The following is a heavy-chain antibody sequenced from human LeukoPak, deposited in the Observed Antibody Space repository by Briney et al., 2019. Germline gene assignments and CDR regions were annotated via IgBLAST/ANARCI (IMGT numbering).Heavy chain of an antibody. CDR2: ISPSGGST. Sequence: ASVKVSCKAFGYTFTSNYMHWVRQAPGQGPEWIGVISPSGGSTTYAQKFQGRVTLTRDTSINTAYMELNRLISDDTAVYYCARGPPGILRFLEWNSPLDYWGQGTLVTVSS. V-gene: IGHV1-46*01. CDR1: GYTFTSNY. J-gene: IGHJ4*02. CDR3: ARGPPGILRFLEWNSPLDY. D-gene: IGHD3-3*01.